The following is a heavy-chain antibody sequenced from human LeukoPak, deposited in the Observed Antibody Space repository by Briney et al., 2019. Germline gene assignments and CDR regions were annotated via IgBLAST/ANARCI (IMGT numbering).Heavy chain of an antibody. Sequence: EASVKVSCKASGYTFTSYGISWVRQAPGQGLEWVGWISAYNGNTNYAQKLQGRVTMTTDTSTSNAYMELRSLRSDDTAVYYCARVDRSPDIVVVPAAIIRPGAFDIWGQGTMVTVSS. CDR2: ISAYNGNT. J-gene: IGHJ3*02. D-gene: IGHD2-2*01. V-gene: IGHV1-18*01. CDR1: GYTFTSYG. CDR3: ARVDRSPDIVVVPAAIIRPGAFDI.